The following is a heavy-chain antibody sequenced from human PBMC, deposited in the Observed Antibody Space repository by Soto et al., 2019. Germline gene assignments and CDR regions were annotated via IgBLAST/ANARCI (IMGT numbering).Heavy chain of an antibody. CDR3: AKDRISSPFLPHGYGMDV. CDR2: ISGSGGST. V-gene: IGHV3-23*01. CDR1: GFTFSSYA. J-gene: IGHJ6*02. D-gene: IGHD3-10*01. Sequence: PGGSLRLSCAASGFTFSSYAMSWVRQAPGKGLEWVSAISGSGGSTYYADSVKGRFTISRDNSKNTLYLQMNSLRAEDTAVYYCAKDRISSPFLPHGYGMDVWGQGTTVTVSS.